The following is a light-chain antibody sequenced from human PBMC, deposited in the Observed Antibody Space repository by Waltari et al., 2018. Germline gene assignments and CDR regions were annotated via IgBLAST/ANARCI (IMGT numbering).Light chain of an antibody. Sequence: QAVVTQEPSLTVSPGGTVTLTCGSSTGAVTSGHSPYWFQQKPGQAPRTLIYNTNTKPSGTPARFSGSLLGCKGALTLSGAQPEDEAEYYCLLSYSDAVVFGGGTKLTVL. J-gene: IGLJ2*01. CDR1: TGAVTSGHS. V-gene: IGLV7-46*01. CDR2: NTN. CDR3: LLSYSDAVV.